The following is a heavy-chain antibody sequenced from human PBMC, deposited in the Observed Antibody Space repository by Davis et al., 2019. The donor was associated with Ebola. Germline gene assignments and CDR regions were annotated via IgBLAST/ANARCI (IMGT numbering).Heavy chain of an antibody. V-gene: IGHV3-33*08. D-gene: IGHD5-12*01. Sequence: PGGSLRLSCTHSVITVSSYGMHWVRQPPGKGLEWVAVIWYDGRNQYYADSVKGRFTISRDKSKNTLYLQMNSLSAEDTAVYYCGSEDRGYEFDYWGQGTLVTVSS. CDR2: IWYDGRNQ. CDR1: VITVSSYG. CDR3: GSEDRGYEFDY. J-gene: IGHJ4*02.